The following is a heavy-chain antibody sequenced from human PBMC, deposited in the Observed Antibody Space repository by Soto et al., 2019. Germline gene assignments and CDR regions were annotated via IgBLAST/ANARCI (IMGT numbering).Heavy chain of an antibody. CDR2: MNPNSGNT. J-gene: IGHJ4*02. Sequence: ASVKVSCKASGYTFTNYDINWVRQATGQGLEWMGWMNPNSGNTGYPQKFQGRITMTRNTSISTAYMELSSLSSDDTAVYYCAGGARGVTMIRVVLGYWGQGTLVTVSS. CDR1: GYTFTNYD. D-gene: IGHD3-10*01. V-gene: IGHV1-8*01. CDR3: AGGARGVTMIRVVLGY.